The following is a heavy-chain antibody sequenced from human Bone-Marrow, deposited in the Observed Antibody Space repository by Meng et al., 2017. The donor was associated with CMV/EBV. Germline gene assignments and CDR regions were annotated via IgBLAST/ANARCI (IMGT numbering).Heavy chain of an antibody. J-gene: IGHJ4*02. CDR2: INHSGST. Sequence: SETLSLTCAVYGGSFSGYYWSWIRQPPGKGLEWIGEINHSGSTNYNPSLKSRVTISVDTSKNQFSLKLSSVTAADTAVYYCARAIWGSGYAILDYWGQATLVAVSS. D-gene: IGHD5-12*01. CDR3: ARAIWGSGYAILDY. CDR1: GGSFSGYY. V-gene: IGHV4-34*01.